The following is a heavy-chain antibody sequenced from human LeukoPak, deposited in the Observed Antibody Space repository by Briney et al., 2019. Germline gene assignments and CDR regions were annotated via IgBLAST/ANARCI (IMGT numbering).Heavy chain of an antibody. CDR3: ARSRYSSSWSEFDY. D-gene: IGHD6-13*01. Sequence: SETLSLTCAVYGGSFSGYYWSWIRQPPGKGLEWIGEINHSGSTNYNPSLKSRVTISVDTSKDQFSLKLSSVTAADTAVYYCARSRYSSSWSEFDYWGQGTLVTVSS. V-gene: IGHV4-34*01. CDR1: GGSFSGYY. CDR2: INHSGST. J-gene: IGHJ4*02.